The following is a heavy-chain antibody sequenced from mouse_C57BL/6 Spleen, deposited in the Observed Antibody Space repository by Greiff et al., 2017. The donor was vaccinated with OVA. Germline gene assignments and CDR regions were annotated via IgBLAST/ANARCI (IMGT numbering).Heavy chain of an antibody. D-gene: IGHD2-4*01. CDR2: ISSGGDYI. CDR3: TRVGDYDDGPMDY. Sequence: EVKVVESGEGLVKPGGSLKLSCAASGFTFSSYAMSWVRQTPEKRLEWVAYISSGGDYIYYADTVKGRFTISRDNARNTLYLQMSSLKSEDTAMYYCTRVGDYDDGPMDYWGQGTSVTVSS. J-gene: IGHJ4*01. CDR1: GFTFSSYA. V-gene: IGHV5-9-1*02.